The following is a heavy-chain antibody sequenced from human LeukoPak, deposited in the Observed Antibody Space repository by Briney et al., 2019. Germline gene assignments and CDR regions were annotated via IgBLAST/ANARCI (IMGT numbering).Heavy chain of an antibody. Sequence: SETLSLTCTVSGGSISNYYWSWIRQPAGKGLEWIGRIYSSGTTNYNPSLNSRVTMSVDTSKNQFSLKLSSVTAADTAVCYCARDSQQRSSTYYDLWGQGTLVTVSS. D-gene: IGHD6-13*01. V-gene: IGHV4-4*07. CDR2: IYSSGTT. CDR3: ARDSQQRSSTYYDL. J-gene: IGHJ5*02. CDR1: GGSISNYY.